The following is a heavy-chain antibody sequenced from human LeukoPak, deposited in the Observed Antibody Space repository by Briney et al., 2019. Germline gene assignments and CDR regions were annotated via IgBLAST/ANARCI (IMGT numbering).Heavy chain of an antibody. Sequence: SETLSLTCAVSGYSISSEYYWGWIRQPPGKGLEWIGSIYHSGSTYYNPSLKSRVTISVDTSKNQFSLKLSSVTAADTAVYYCARLEYYYQHRFDYWGQGTLVTVSS. V-gene: IGHV4-38-2*01. D-gene: IGHD3-10*01. J-gene: IGHJ4*02. CDR2: IYHSGST. CDR1: GYSISSEYY. CDR3: ARLEYYYQHRFDY.